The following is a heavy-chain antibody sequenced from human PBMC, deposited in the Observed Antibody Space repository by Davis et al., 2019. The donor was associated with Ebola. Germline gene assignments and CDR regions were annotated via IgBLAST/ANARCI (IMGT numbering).Heavy chain of an antibody. CDR3: ARALVAARPGTTDY. CDR2: IYSGGST. V-gene: IGHV3-53*01. CDR1: GFTVSSNY. D-gene: IGHD6-6*01. J-gene: IGHJ4*02. Sequence: GESLKISCAASGFTVSSNYMSWVRQAPGKGLEWVSVIYSGGSTYYADSVKGRFTISRDNSKNTLYLQMNSLRAEDTAVYYCARALVAARPGTTDYWGQGTLVTVSS.